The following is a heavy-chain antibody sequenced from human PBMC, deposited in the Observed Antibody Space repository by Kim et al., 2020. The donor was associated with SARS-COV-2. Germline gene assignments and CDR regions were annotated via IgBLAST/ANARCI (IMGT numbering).Heavy chain of an antibody. CDR1: GGSISSYY. CDR3: ARALHYYGSGNYYYYYMDV. CDR2: IYYSGST. V-gene: IGHV4-59*01. J-gene: IGHJ6*03. Sequence: SETLSLTCTVSGGSISSYYWSWIRQPPGKGLEWIGYIYYSGSTNYNPSLKSRVTISVDTSKNQFSLKLSSVTAADTAVYYCARALHYYGSGNYYYYYMDVWGKGTTVTVSS. D-gene: IGHD3-10*01.